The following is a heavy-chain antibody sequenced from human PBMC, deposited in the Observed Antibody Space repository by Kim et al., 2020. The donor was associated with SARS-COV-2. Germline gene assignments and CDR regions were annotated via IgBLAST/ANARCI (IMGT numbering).Heavy chain of an antibody. D-gene: IGHD2-8*01. V-gene: IGHV4-38-2*02. CDR2: IYHRGTT. J-gene: IGHJ5*02. Sequence: SETLSLTCTVSGYSISSGYYWGWIRQPPGKGLEWIGSIYHRGTTYYNPSHKSRVTISVDTSKNQFSLKLSSVTAADTAVYYCGRANSWFDPWGQGTLVTVSS. CDR3: GRANSWFDP. CDR1: GYSISSGYY.